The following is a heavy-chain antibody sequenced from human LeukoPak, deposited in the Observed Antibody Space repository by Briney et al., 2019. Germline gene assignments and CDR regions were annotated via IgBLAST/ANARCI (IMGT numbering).Heavy chain of an antibody. CDR2: ISSSSSYI. CDR3: ARVGYSSGWYRN. V-gene: IGHV3-21*01. D-gene: IGHD6-19*01. Sequence: GGSLRLSCAASGFTFSTYSMNWVRQAPGKGLEWVSSISSSSSYIYYADSVKGRFTISRDNAKNSLYLQMNSLRAEDTAVYYCARVGYSSGWYRNWGQGTLVTVSS. CDR1: GFTFSTYS. J-gene: IGHJ4*02.